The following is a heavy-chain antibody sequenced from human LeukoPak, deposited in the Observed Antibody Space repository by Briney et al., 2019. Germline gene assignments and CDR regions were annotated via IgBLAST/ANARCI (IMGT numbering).Heavy chain of an antibody. Sequence: SETLSLTCTVSGGSISSGDFYWSWIRQPPGKGLEWIGYIYYSGSTYYNPSLKSRVTIPVDTSKNQFSLKLSSVTAADTAVYYCARSEGDYWGQGTLVTVSS. J-gene: IGHJ4*02. V-gene: IGHV4-30-4*01. CDR1: GGSISSGDFY. CDR2: IYYSGST. CDR3: ARSEGDY.